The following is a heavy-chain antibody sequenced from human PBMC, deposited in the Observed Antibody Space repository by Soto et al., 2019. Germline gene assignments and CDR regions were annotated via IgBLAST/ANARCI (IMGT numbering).Heavy chain of an antibody. V-gene: IGHV4-31*03. CDR3: ARTGFCGGDCYWFDP. CDR1: GGSISSGGYY. Sequence: QVQLQESGPGLVKPSQTLSLTCTVSGGSISSGGYYQGWIRQHPGKGLEWIGYIYYSGSTYYNSSLRSRVSISIATSKNQFSLKLSSVTAADTAVYYCARTGFCGGDCYWFDPWGQGTLVTVSS. CDR2: IYYSGST. J-gene: IGHJ5*02. D-gene: IGHD2-21*02.